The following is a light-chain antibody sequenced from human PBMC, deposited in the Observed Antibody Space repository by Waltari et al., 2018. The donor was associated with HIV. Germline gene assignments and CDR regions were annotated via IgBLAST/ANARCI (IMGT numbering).Light chain of an antibody. CDR1: GSNIRAGFD. CDR2: GNR. J-gene: IGLJ3*02. V-gene: IGLV1-40*01. CDR3: QSYDSSLSGWV. Sequence: QSVLTQPPSVSGAPGQRVTISCTGSGSNIRAGFDVPWYQQLPGTAPKLLIFGNRNRPSGVPDRFSGSRSGTSASLAITGLHTEDEADYYCQSYDSSLSGWVFGGGTKLTVL.